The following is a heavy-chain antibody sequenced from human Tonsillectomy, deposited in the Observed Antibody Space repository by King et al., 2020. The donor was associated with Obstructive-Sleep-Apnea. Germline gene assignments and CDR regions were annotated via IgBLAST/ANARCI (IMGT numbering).Heavy chain of an antibody. Sequence: VQLVESGGGVVQPGKSLRLSCAASGFTFSSYAMHWVRQAPGKGLEWVAFISNDGSNKYYADSVKGRFTVSRDSSKNTLFLQMNSLRAEDTAVYYCARSDSSGYYFGYYYYYFTMDVWGQGTTVTVSS. D-gene: IGHD3-22*01. CDR1: GFTFSSYA. CDR2: ISNDGSNK. J-gene: IGHJ6*02. V-gene: IGHV3-30*04. CDR3: ARSDSSGYYFGYYYYYFTMDV.